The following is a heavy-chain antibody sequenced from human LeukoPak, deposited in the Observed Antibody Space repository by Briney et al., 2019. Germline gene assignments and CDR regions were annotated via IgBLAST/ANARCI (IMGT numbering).Heavy chain of an antibody. CDR3: ARDDCSSISFYHNWFDP. V-gene: IGHV3-7*01. CDR2: IKQDGSEK. D-gene: IGHD2-2*01. CDR1: GFTFSSYW. Sequence: GGSLRLSCAASGFTFSSYWMSWVRQAPGKGLEWVANIKQDGSEKYYVDSVKGRFTISRDNAKNSLYLQMNSLRAEDTAVYYCARDDCSSISFYHNWFDPWGQGTLVTVSS. J-gene: IGHJ5*02.